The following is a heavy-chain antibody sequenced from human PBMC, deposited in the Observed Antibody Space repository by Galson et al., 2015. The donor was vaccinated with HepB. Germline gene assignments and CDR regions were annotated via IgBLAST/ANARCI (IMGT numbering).Heavy chain of an antibody. V-gene: IGHV1-18*01. CDR1: GYSFSKFG. Sequence: SVKVSCKASGYSFSKFGISWVRQAPGQGLEWMGWIGGYNGNANYAQKLQGRVTMTTDTSTSTAYMELRSLRSDDTAVYHCARAWYSTSPPDHWGQGILVTVSS. J-gene: IGHJ5*02. CDR3: ARAWYSTSPPDH. CDR2: IGGYNGNA. D-gene: IGHD6-6*01.